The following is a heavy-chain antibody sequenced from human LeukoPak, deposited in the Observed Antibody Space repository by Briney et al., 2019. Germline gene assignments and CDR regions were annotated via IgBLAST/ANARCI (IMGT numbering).Heavy chain of an antibody. Sequence: PGGSLRLSCAASGFTFSSHGMHWVRQAPGKGLEWVAVIWYDGSNKFYADSVRGRFTISRDNSKNPLYVQMNSLRAEDTAVYYCARGRGSGWYDAFDIWGQGTMVTVSS. CDR1: GFTFSSHG. V-gene: IGHV3-33*01. CDR2: IWYDGSNK. D-gene: IGHD6-19*01. J-gene: IGHJ3*02. CDR3: ARGRGSGWYDAFDI.